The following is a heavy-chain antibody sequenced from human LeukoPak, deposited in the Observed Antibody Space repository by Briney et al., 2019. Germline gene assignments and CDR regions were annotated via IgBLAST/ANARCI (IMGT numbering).Heavy chain of an antibody. J-gene: IGHJ6*03. CDR1: GFTFSSYS. Sequence: PGGSLRLSCAASGFTFSSYSMNWVRQAPGKGLEWVSSVSSSSSYIYYADSVKGRFTISRDNAKNSLYLQMNSLRAEDTAVYYCARDRVPPIYTSPYYMDVWGKGTTVTVSS. CDR2: VSSSSSYI. V-gene: IGHV3-21*01. D-gene: IGHD2-2*01. CDR3: ARDRVPPIYTSPYYMDV.